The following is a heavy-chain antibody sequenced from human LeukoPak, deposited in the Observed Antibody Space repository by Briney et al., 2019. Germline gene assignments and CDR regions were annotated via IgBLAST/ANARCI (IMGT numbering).Heavy chain of an antibody. J-gene: IGHJ4*02. CDR1: GFTFSSYA. CDR3: AKDRYSYGSSHDY. V-gene: IGHV3-23*01. CDR2: ISGSGGSP. D-gene: IGHD5-18*01. Sequence: GGSLRLSCAASGFTFSSYAMSWVRQAPGKGLEWVSGISGSGGSPYYADSVKGRFTISRDNSKNTLYLQMNSLRAEDTAVYYRAKDRYSYGSSHDYWGQGTLVTVSS.